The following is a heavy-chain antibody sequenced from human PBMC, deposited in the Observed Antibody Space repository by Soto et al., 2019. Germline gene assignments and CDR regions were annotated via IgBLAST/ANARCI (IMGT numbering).Heavy chain of an antibody. CDR1: GGSISSGGYY. Sequence: QVQLQESGPGLVKPSQTLSLTCTVSGGSISSGGYYWSWIRQHPGKGLEWIGYIYYSGSTYYNPSLKSRVTISVDTSKNQFSLKLSSVTAADTAVYYCARDARGSGSYWFDIWGQGTMVTVSS. J-gene: IGHJ3*02. V-gene: IGHV4-31*03. CDR3: ARDARGSGSYWFDI. CDR2: IYYSGST. D-gene: IGHD3-10*01.